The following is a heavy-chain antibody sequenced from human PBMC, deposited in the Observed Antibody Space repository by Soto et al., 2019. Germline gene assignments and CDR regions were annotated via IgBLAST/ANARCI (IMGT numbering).Heavy chain of an antibody. V-gene: IGHV3-74*01. CDR2: ISGDGVTT. J-gene: IGHJ4*02. D-gene: IGHD3-9*01. Sequence: EVQLVESGGDLVQRGGSLRLSCAASGFPFSSYWMHWVRHTPGKGLDWVARISGDGVTTYYADSVTGRFTVSRDNAKNTLCLQISGLRDEDTAVYFCAREYYGLLTGYYTDYWGQGTLVSVSS. CDR1: GFPFSSYW. CDR3: AREYYGLLTGYYTDY.